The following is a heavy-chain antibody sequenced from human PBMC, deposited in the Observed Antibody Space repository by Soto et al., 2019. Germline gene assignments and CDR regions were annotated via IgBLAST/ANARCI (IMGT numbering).Heavy chain of an antibody. CDR1: GYSFTTYL. V-gene: IGHV5-10-1*01. J-gene: IGHJ5*02. CDR2: IDPSDSYT. Sequence: GESLKISCQASGYSFTTYLISWVRQMPGKGLEWMGRIDPSDSYTNYSPSFQGHVTISADKSISTAYLQWSSLKASDTAMYYCARLLLSRVDFDPWGQGTLVTVSS. D-gene: IGHD3-16*02. CDR3: ARLLLSRVDFDP.